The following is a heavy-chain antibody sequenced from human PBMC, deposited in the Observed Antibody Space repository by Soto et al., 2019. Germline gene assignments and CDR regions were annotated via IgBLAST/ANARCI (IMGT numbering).Heavy chain of an antibody. CDR3: ARDVSGVAGSDAFDI. CDR2: IYYSGST. J-gene: IGHJ3*02. V-gene: IGHV4-61*01. D-gene: IGHD6-19*01. Sequence: SETLSLTCTVSGGSVSSGSYYWSWIRQPPGKGLEWIGYIYYSGSTNYNPSLKSRVTISVDTSKNQFSLKLSSVTAADTAVYYCARDVSGVAGSDAFDIWGQGTMVTVSS. CDR1: GGSVSSGSYY.